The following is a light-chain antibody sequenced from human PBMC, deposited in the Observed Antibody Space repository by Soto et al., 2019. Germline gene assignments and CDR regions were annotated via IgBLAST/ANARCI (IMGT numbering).Light chain of an antibody. CDR1: QSISSW. CDR2: KAS. Sequence: DIQMTQSPSTLSASVGDRVTITCRASQSISSWLAWYQQKPGKAPKLLIYKASSLESGVPSRFSGSGSGTEFTLTISSLQPDDFATYYCQQYNSYQTFGGGTKVDI. J-gene: IGKJ4*01. V-gene: IGKV1-5*03. CDR3: QQYNSYQT.